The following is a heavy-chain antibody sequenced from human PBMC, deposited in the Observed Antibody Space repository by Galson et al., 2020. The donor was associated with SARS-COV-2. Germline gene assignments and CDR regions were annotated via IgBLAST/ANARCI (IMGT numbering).Heavy chain of an antibody. J-gene: IGHJ6*03. CDR2: ISHSGST. D-gene: IGHD2-8*01. CDR3: ARGGSRPIMVFDYYYFYMDV. CDR1: GGSFSDYS. V-gene: IGHV4-34*01. Sequence: SETLSLTCAVYGGSFSDYSWTWVLQPPGKGLEWIGEISHSGSTNYSPSLKSRVFMSVDTSKNQFSLKLSSVTAADTAVYYCARGGSRPIMVFDYYYFYMDVWGKGTTVTVSS.